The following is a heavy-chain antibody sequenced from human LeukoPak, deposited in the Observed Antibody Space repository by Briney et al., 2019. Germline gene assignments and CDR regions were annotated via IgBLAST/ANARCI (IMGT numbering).Heavy chain of an antibody. J-gene: IGHJ3*02. CDR1: GFTFDDYA. Sequence: PGGSLRLTCAASGFTFDDYAMHWARQAPGKGLEWVSGISWNSGSIGYADSVKGRFTISRDNAKNSLYLQMNSLRAEDTALYYCAKETPNNIEYSKRRGAFDIWGQGTMVTVSS. D-gene: IGHD6-6*01. V-gene: IGHV3-9*01. CDR2: ISWNSGSI. CDR3: AKETPNNIEYSKRRGAFDI.